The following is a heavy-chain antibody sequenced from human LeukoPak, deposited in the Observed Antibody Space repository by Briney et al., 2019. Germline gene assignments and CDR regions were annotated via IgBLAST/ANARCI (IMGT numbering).Heavy chain of an antibody. V-gene: IGHV1-69*04. D-gene: IGHD5-24*01. CDR2: IIPILGIA. J-gene: IGHJ4*02. Sequence: GASVKVSCKASGGTFSSYAISWVRQAPGQGLEWMGRIIPILGIANYAQKFQGRVTITADKSTSTAYMELSSLRSEDTAVYYWARVGGYNPFGYWGQGTLVTVSS. CDR1: GGTFSSYA. CDR3: ARVGGYNPFGY.